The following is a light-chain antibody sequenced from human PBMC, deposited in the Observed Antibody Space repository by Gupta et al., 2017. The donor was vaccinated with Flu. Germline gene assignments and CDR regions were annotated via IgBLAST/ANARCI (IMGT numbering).Light chain of an antibody. CDR2: KAP. J-gene: IGKJ2*01. CDR1: QSICSW. CDR3: QQYDSYPYT. Sequence: GDRVTITCRASQSICSWLAWYQQKPGKAPKLLIYKAPTLESGVPSRFSGSGSGTEFTLTISTLQPDDFATYYCQQYDSYPYTFGQGTKLEIK. V-gene: IGKV1-5*03.